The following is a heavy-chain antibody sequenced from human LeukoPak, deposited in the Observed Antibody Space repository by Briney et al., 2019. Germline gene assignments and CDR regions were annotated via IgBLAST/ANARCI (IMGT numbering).Heavy chain of an antibody. J-gene: IGHJ5*02. V-gene: IGHV3-23*01. CDR3: AKEFYGLFDP. CDR2: IGLGGDST. Sequence: GGSVRLSCAVSGFTFSSYAMSWVRQAPGKGLEWVSTIGLGGDSTFYADSVKGRFTISRDNSNNTLYLQMNSLRTEDTAVYYCAKEFYGLFDPWGQGTLVTVS. D-gene: IGHD3-16*01. CDR1: GFTFSSYA.